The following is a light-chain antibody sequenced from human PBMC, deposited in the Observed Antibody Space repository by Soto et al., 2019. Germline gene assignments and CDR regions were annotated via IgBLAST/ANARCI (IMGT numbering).Light chain of an antibody. V-gene: IGKV1-5*03. CDR2: KAS. J-gene: IGKJ2*01. CDR3: QQYHNWPPAYT. Sequence: DIQMTQSPSTLSGSVGDRVTITCRASQTISSWLAWYQQKPGKAPKLLIYKASTLKSGVPSRFSGSGSGTEFTLTISSLQPDDFAVYYCQQYHNWPPAYTFGQGTKLEIK. CDR1: QTISSW.